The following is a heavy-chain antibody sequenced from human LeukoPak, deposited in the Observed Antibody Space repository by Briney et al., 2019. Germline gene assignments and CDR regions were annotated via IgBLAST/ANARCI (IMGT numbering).Heavy chain of an antibody. V-gene: IGHV3-23*01. Sequence: GGSLRLSCAASGFTFSSYAMSWVRQAPGKGLEWVSAISGSGGSTYYADSVKGRFTISRDNSKNTLYLQMNSLRAEDTAVYYCARDGLSAVGATSVYFDYWGQGTLVTVSS. CDR3: ARDGLSAVGATSVYFDY. J-gene: IGHJ4*02. CDR2: ISGSGGST. D-gene: IGHD1-26*01. CDR1: GFTFSSYA.